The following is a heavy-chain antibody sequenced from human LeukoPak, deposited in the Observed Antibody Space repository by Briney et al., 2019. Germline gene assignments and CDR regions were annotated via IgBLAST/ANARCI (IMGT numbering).Heavy chain of an antibody. V-gene: IGHV4-30-4*01. D-gene: IGHD6-13*01. J-gene: IGHJ4*02. CDR3: ARAAGPLAAPDF. Sequence: SQTLSLTCTVSGGSISSGDYYWSWIRQPPGKGLEWIGYIYYSGSTYYNPSLKSRVTISVDTSKNQFSLKLSSVTAADTAVYYCARAAGPLAAPDFWGQGTPVTVSS. CDR2: IYYSGST. CDR1: GGSISSGDYY.